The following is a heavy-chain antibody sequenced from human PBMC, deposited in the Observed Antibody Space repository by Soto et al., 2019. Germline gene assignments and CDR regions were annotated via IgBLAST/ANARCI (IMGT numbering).Heavy chain of an antibody. J-gene: IGHJ6*02. CDR2: IKQDGSEK. Sequence: HPGGSLRLSCAASGFTFSSYWMSWVRQAPGKGLEWVANIKQDGSEKYYVDSVKGRFTIPRDNAKNSLYLQMDSLRAEDTAVYYCARDAAGTTVYYYYYGMDVWGQGTTVTVSS. CDR3: ARDAAGTTVYYYYYGMDV. D-gene: IGHD1-1*01. V-gene: IGHV3-7*01. CDR1: GFTFSSYW.